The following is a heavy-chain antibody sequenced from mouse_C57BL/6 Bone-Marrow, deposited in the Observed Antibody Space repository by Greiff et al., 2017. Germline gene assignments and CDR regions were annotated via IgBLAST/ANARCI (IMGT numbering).Heavy chain of an antibody. V-gene: IGHV1-62-2*01. J-gene: IGHJ3*01. Sequence: VQLQQSGAALVKPGASVKLSCKASGYTFTEYTIHWVTQRSGQGLEWIGWFYPGSGSIKYNEKFKDKATLTADKSSSTVYMERSRLTSEDAAVSCCARHEDDGYDEVCFAYWGQGTLVTVSA. CDR3: ARHEDDGYDEVCFAY. D-gene: IGHD2-2*01. CDR2: FYPGSGSI. CDR1: GYTFTEYT.